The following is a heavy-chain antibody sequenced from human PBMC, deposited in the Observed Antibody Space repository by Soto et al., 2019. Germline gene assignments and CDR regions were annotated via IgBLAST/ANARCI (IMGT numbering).Heavy chain of an antibody. V-gene: IGHV1-69*01. Sequence: QVQLVQSGAEVKQPGSSVKVSCKASGGTFSSYAISRVRQAPGHGREWMGGIIPIFGTANYAQKFQGRVTITADESTRTAYMELSSLRSEDTAVYYCGRATMVRGGGGYFDYWGQGTLVPVSS. CDR1: GGTFSSYA. D-gene: IGHD3-10*01. J-gene: IGHJ4*02. CDR3: GRATMVRGGGGYFDY. CDR2: IIPIFGTA.